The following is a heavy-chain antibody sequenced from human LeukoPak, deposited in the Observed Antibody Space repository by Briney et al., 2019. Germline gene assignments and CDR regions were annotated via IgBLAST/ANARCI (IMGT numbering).Heavy chain of an antibody. Sequence: ASVKVSCKASGYTFTGYYMHWVRQAPGQGPEWMGWINPNSGGTNYAQKFQGRVTMTRDTSISTAYMELSRLRSDDTAVYYCARVPGGYCSGGSCYGVDYWGQGTLVTVSS. CDR2: INPNSGGT. J-gene: IGHJ4*02. CDR3: ARVPGGYCSGGSCYGVDY. D-gene: IGHD2-15*01. CDR1: GYTFTGYY. V-gene: IGHV1-2*02.